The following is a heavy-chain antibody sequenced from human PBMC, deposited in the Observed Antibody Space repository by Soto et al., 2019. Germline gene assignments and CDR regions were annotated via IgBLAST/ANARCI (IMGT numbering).Heavy chain of an antibody. V-gene: IGHV3-30*04. CDR2: ISYDEQHL. D-gene: IGHD3-10*01. CDR1: GFTFSNYA. Sequence: QVQLVESGGGVVQPGRSLRLSCAASGFTFSNYAMNWVRQAPGKGLEWLAIISYDEQHLDYAGSVKGRFTISRDNSNNTLYLQMTSLSADDTAVYFCVRELPPKEIRGVMFSWGQGTLVTVSS. CDR3: VRELPPKEIRGVMFS. J-gene: IGHJ5*02.